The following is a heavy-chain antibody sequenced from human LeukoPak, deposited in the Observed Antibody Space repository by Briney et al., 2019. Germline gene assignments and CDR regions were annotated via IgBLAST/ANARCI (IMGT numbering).Heavy chain of an antibody. J-gene: IGHJ4*02. CDR3: ARGSRRGPWYSYGLYFDY. V-gene: IGHV4-34*01. CDR2: INHSGST. D-gene: IGHD5-18*01. CDR1: GGSFSGYY. Sequence: SETLSLTCAVYGGSFSGYYWSWIRQPPGKGLEWIGEINHSGSTNYNPSLKSRVTISVDTSKNQFSLKLSSVTAADTAVYYCARGSRRGPWYSYGLYFDYWGQGTLVTVSS.